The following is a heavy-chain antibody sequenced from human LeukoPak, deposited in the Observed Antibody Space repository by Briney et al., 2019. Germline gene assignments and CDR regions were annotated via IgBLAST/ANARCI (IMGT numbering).Heavy chain of an antibody. V-gene: IGHV3-21*01. CDR3: ARVMTGSLTFDW. CDR1: GVTFSSYS. J-gene: IGHJ4*02. D-gene: IGHD3-10*01. CDR2: VTTPGGYT. Sequence: GGSLALSCAASGVTFSSYSAKWVRQARGGGREWGSSVTTPGGYTSYADSVKRRFTIFRDNAKNSVNLQMSSLTAEDTAVYYCARVMTGSLTFDWWGQGTLVTVSS.